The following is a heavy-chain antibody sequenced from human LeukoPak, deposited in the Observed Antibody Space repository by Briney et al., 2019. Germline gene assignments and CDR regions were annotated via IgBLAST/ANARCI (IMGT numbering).Heavy chain of an antibody. CDR3: ARDGRDYGGNSHDAFDI. D-gene: IGHD4-23*01. J-gene: IGHJ3*02. V-gene: IGHV4-39*07. CDR1: GGSISSSSNY. CDR2: LYYSGST. Sequence: SETLSLTCNVSGGSISSSSNYRGWIRQPPGKGLEWIGSLYYSGSTDYNPSLKSRVTISVDRSKNKFSLKLSSVTAADTAVYYCARDGRDYGGNSHDAFDIWGQGTMVTVSS.